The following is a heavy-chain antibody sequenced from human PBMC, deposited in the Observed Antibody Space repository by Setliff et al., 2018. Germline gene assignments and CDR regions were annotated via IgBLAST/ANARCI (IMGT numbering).Heavy chain of an antibody. V-gene: IGHV1-46*01. D-gene: IGHD3-22*01. CDR1: GYTFTSHY. J-gene: IGHJ5*02. Sequence: GASVKVSCKASGYTFTSHYMHWVRQAPGLGLEWMGTINPSSGRTSYAQKFQGRVTMTRDTSTSTVYMDMSSLRSEDTAVYYCARGVGYDTSAYYSFLDLWGQGALGTVSS. CDR2: INPSSGRT. CDR3: ARGVGYDTSAYYSFLDL.